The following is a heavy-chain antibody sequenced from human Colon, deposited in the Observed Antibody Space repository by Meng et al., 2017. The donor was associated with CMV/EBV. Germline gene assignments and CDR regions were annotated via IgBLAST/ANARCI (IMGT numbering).Heavy chain of an antibody. Sequence: FNNYSMHWGRQAPGKGLEWVAAISYDGSNKYYADSVRGRFTFSRDNSEKTVYLQLTSLRAADTAVYYCARGVIRYYDFWSGYSPQFDSWGQGTLVTVSS. J-gene: IGHJ4*02. CDR2: ISYDGSNK. D-gene: IGHD3-3*01. CDR3: ARGVIRYYDFWSGYSPQFDS. CDR1: FNNYS. V-gene: IGHV3-30*14.